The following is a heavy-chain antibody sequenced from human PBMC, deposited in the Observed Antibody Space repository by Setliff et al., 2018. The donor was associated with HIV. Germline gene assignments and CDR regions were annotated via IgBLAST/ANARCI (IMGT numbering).Heavy chain of an antibody. D-gene: IGHD3-22*01. CDR2: IYYSGST. J-gene: IGHJ4*02. CDR1: GGSISNYY. V-gene: IGHV4-59*08. CDR3: ARLQDSSGYYRY. Sequence: ASETLSLTCTVSGGSISNYYWSWIRQPPGKGLEWIGYIYYSGSTNYNPSLKSRVTILVDSSRNQFSLRLSSVTAADTAVYYCARLQDSSGYYRYWGQGTLVTVSS.